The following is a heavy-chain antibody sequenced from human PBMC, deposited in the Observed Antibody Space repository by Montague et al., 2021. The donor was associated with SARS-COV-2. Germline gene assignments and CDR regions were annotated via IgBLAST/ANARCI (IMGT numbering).Heavy chain of an antibody. J-gene: IGHJ4*02. V-gene: IGHV4-39*01. CDR1: GGSISSSSYY. D-gene: IGHD3-10*01. CDR3: ARESGSGSYLVY. Sequence: SETLSLTCTVSGGSISSSSYYWGWIRQPPGKGLEWIGSIYYSGSTYYNPSLKSRVTISVDTSKYQFSLKLSSVTAADTAVYYCARESGSGSYLVYWGQGTLVTVSS. CDR2: IYYSGST.